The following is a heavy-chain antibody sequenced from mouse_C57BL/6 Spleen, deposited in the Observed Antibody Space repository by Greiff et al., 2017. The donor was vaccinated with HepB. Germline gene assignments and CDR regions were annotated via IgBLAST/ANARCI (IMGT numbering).Heavy chain of an antibody. V-gene: IGHV5-17*01. CDR2: ISSGSSTI. CDR3: ARRAYPLPFDV. J-gene: IGHJ1*03. D-gene: IGHD3-3*01. CDR1: GFTFSDYG. Sequence: DVMLVESGGGLVKPGGSLKLSCAASGFTFSDYGMHWVRQAPEKGLEWVAYISSGSSTIYYADTVKGRFTISRDNAKNTLFLQMTSLRSEDTAMYYCARRAYPLPFDVWGTGTTVTVSS.